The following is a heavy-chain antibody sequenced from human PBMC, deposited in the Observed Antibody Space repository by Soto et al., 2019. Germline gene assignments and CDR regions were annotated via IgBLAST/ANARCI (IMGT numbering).Heavy chain of an antibody. V-gene: IGHV2-5*01. CDR2: IYYNDDR. Sequence: SGPTLVNPTHTLTLTCTFSGFSFTTAGVAVGWIRQTPGGALEWLTLIYYNDDRRFSPSLKTRLTITGDTSKNQVVLSLTNVDPGDTATYFCAHSDGGYEIIYFDSWGQGIPVTVSS. CDR3: AHSDGGYEIIYFDS. D-gene: IGHD5-12*01. J-gene: IGHJ4*02. CDR1: GFSFTTAGVA.